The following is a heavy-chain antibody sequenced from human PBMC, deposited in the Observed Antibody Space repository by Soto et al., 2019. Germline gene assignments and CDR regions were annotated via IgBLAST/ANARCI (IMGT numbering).Heavy chain of an antibody. CDR3: ARCPKGLSPFAY. V-gene: IGHV1-8*02. Sequence: ASVKVSCKASGYTFTSYGISWVRQATGQGLEWMGWMNPNSGNTGYAQKFQGRVTMTRNTSISTAYMELSSLRSEDTAVYYCARCPKGLSPFAYWGQGTLVTVSS. CDR2: MNPNSGNT. CDR1: GYTFTSYG. J-gene: IGHJ4*02.